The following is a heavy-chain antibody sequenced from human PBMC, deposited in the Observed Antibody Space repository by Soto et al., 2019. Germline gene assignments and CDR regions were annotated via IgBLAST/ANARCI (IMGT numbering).Heavy chain of an antibody. D-gene: IGHD6-13*01. CDR1: GFTFSSYW. CDR2: IKQDGSEK. Sequence: GGSLRLSCAASGFTFSSYWMSWVRQAPGKGLEWVANIKQDGSEKYYVDSVKGRFTISRDNAKNSLYLQMNSLRAEDTAVYYCATCRKYSSSWRYGMDVWGQGTTVTVSS. V-gene: IGHV3-7*05. J-gene: IGHJ6*02. CDR3: ATCRKYSSSWRYGMDV.